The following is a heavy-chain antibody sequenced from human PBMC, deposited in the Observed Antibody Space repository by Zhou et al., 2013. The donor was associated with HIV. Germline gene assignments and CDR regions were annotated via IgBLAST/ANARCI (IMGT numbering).Heavy chain of an antibody. CDR3: ARALSATWIGGGFFYMDS. V-gene: IGHV1-18*01. D-gene: IGHD6-25*01. Sequence: QVQLVQSGAEVKRPGASVKVSCKASGYTLTGFGVSWVRQAPGQGLEWMGWISSYRGHTNYAQKLQGRVSVTTDTSTNTAYMELRSLRSDDTAVYYCARALSATWIGGGFFYMDSWGKGTTVTVS. CDR2: ISSYRGHT. CDR1: GYTLTGFG. J-gene: IGHJ6*03.